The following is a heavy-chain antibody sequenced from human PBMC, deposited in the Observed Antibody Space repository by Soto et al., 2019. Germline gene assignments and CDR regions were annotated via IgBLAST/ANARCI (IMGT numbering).Heavy chain of an antibody. J-gene: IGHJ6*02. V-gene: IGHV3-64D*08. CDR1: GFTFSSYA. D-gene: IGHD2-2*01. CDR3: VKEGSPKPYQRVYYYGMDV. Sequence: GGSLRLSCSASGFTFSSYAMHWVRQAPGKGLEYVSAISSNGGSTYYADSVKGRFTISRDNSKNTMYLQMSSLRAEDTAVYYCVKEGSPKPYQRVYYYGMDVWGQGTTVTVSS. CDR2: ISSNGGST.